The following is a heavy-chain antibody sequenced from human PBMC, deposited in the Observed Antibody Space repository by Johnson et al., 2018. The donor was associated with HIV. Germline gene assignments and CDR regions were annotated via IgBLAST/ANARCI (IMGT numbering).Heavy chain of an antibody. CDR3: AKDTQTGYTSSWYDGDAFDI. Sequence: MLLVESGGGLIQPGGSLRLSCAASGFTVSSNYMSWVRQAPGKGLEWVSVIYSGGSTYYADSVKGRFTISRDNSKNTLYLHMNSLRAEDTALYYCAKDTQTGYTSSWYDGDAFDIWGQGTMVTVSS. V-gene: IGHV3-53*01. J-gene: IGHJ3*02. CDR2: IYSGGST. CDR1: GFTVSSNY. D-gene: IGHD6-13*01.